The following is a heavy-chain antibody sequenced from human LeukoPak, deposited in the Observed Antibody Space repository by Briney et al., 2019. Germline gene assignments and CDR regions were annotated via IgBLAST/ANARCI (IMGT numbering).Heavy chain of an antibody. J-gene: IGHJ4*02. Sequence: ASVKVSCKASGYTFTGYYMHWVRQAPGQGLEWMGWINPNSGGTNYAQKFQGRVTMTRHTSISTAYMELSRLRSDDTAVYYCARDLGYSSGWPDYWGQGTLVTVSS. CDR3: ARDLGYSSGWPDY. CDR2: INPNSGGT. V-gene: IGHV1-2*02. CDR1: GYTFTGYY. D-gene: IGHD6-19*01.